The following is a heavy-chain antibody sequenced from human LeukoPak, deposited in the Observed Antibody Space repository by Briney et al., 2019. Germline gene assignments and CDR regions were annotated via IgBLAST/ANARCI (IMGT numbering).Heavy chain of an antibody. CDR2: ISGSGGST. CDR3: AKQPPGGYYYESSGYYQYFQH. V-gene: IGHV3-23*01. D-gene: IGHD3-22*01. Sequence: GALRLSCAASGFTFNSYGMSWVRQAPGKGPEWVSAISGSGGSTNYADSVKGRFTISRDNSKNTLYLQMNSLRAEDTAVYYCAKQPPGGYYYESSGYYQYFQHWGQGTLVTVSS. CDR1: GFTFNSYG. J-gene: IGHJ1*01.